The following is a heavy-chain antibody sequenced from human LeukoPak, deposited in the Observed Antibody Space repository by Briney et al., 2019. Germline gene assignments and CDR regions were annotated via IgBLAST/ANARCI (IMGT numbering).Heavy chain of an antibody. CDR1: GYTFTSYD. J-gene: IGHJ6*03. V-gene: IGHV1-8*03. D-gene: IGHD6-19*01. CDR2: MNPNSGNT. Sequence: EASVKVSCKASGYTFTSYDINWVRQATGQGLEWMGWMNPNSGNTGYAQKFQGRVTITRNTSISTAYMELSSLRSEDTAVYYCARGRGSGWYSDYYYYMDVWGKGTTVTVSS. CDR3: ARGRGSGWYSDYYYYMDV.